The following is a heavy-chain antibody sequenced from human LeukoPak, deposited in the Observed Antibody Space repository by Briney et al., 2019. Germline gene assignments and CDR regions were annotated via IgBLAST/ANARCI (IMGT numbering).Heavy chain of an antibody. V-gene: IGHV1-69*05. CDR1: GGTFSSYA. CDR3: ARDGGEYSSSSYFDY. J-gene: IGHJ4*02. D-gene: IGHD6-6*01. CDR2: IIPIFGTA. Sequence: SSVKVSCKASGGTFSSYAISWVRQAPGQGLEWMGRIIPIFGTANYAQKFQGRVTITTDESMSTACMELSSLRSEDTAVYYCARDGGEYSSSSYFDYWGQGTLVAVSS.